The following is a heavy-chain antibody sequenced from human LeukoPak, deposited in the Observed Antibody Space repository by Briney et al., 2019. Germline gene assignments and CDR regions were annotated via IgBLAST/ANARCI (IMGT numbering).Heavy chain of an antibody. CDR1: GFAFSTYS. J-gene: IGHJ3*02. Sequence: GGSLRLACAASGFAFSTYSMNWVRQAPGKGLEWVAAINTRSRTYYADSVKGRFTMSRDNAKNSLYLQMNSLRVEDTAVYYCAREIGCSSTSCYGEAFDTWGQGTMVTVSS. CDR3: AREIGCSSTSCYGEAFDT. V-gene: IGHV3-21*01. CDR2: INTRSRT. D-gene: IGHD2-2*01.